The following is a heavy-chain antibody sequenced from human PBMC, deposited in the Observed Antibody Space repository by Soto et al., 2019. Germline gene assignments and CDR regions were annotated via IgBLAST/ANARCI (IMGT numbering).Heavy chain of an antibody. Sequence: SETLSLTCAVSGVSIHNSHSFWGWIRQPPGKGLEFIANVYYSGGAHYNPSFKSRVTISVDTATNQVSLRMSSVTAADTAVYFCGRVVEGATRHTDFDSWGQGTLVTVSS. CDR1: GVSIHNSHSF. J-gene: IGHJ5*01. D-gene: IGHD2-21*01. CDR3: GRVVEGATRHTDFDS. CDR2: VYYSGGA. V-gene: IGHV4-39*01.